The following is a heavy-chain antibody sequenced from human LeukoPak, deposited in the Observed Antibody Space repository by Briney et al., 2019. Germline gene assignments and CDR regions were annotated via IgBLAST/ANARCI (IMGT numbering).Heavy chain of an antibody. CDR2: IYYSGST. D-gene: IGHD1-26*01. J-gene: IGHJ3*02. CDR1: GGSISSSY. CDR3: ARRLSKSSGGSRGAFDI. Sequence: PSETLSLTCTVSGGSISSSYWSWIRQPPGKGLEWIGSIYYSGSTYYNPSLKSRVTISVDTSKNQFSLKLSSVTAADTAVYYCARRLSKSSGGSRGAFDIWGQGTMVTVSS. V-gene: IGHV4-59*05.